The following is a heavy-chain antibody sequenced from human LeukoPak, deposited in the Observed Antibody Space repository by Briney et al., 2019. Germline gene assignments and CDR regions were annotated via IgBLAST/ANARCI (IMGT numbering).Heavy chain of an antibody. Sequence: GGSLRLSCAASGFTFDDYAMHWVRQAPGKGLEWVSGISWNSGSIGYADSVKGRFTISRDNAKNSLYLQMNSLRAEDTALYYCATGRYYDSSGYSLGTSDIWGQGTMVTVSS. CDR1: GFTFDDYA. J-gene: IGHJ3*02. CDR3: ATGRYYDSSGYSLGTSDI. CDR2: ISWNSGSI. D-gene: IGHD3-22*01. V-gene: IGHV3-9*01.